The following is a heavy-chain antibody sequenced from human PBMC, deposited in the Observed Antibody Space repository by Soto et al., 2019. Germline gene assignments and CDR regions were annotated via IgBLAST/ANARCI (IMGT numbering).Heavy chain of an antibody. J-gene: IGHJ4*02. V-gene: IGHV3-9*01. CDR1: GFTFDDYA. CDR2: ISWNSGSI. D-gene: IGHD2-21*01. CDR3: AKDMHIVVVSYYFDY. Sequence: PGGSLRLSCAASGFTFDDYAMHWVRQAPGKGLEWVSGISWNSGSIGYADSVKGRFTISRDNAKNSLYLQMNSLRAEDTALYYCAKDMHIVVVSYYFDYWGQGTLVTVSS.